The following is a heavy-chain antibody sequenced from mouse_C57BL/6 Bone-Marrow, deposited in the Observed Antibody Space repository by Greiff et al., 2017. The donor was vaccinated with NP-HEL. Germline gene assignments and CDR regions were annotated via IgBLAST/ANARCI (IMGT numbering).Heavy chain of an antibody. CDR3: ARGGTGFAY. Sequence: EVQRVESEGGLVQPGRSMKLSCTASGFTFSDYYMAWVRQVPEKGLEWVANINYDGSSTYYLDSLKSRFIISRDNAKNSLYLQMSSLKSEDTATYYCARGGTGFAYWGQGTLVTVSA. V-gene: IGHV5-16*01. CDR1: GFTFSDYY. J-gene: IGHJ3*01. CDR2: INYDGSST. D-gene: IGHD3-3*01.